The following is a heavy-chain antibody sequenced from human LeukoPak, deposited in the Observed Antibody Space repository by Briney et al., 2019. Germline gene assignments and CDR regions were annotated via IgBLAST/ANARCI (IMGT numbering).Heavy chain of an antibody. Sequence: GSLRLSCAASGFTFSNCWMSWVRQAPGKGLEWVANIKGDGSYKYYVDSVKGRFTISRDNAKSSVYLQMNTLRAGDTAVYYCATSADSSGNDWGQGTLVTVSS. CDR2: IKGDGSYK. J-gene: IGHJ4*02. CDR1: GFTFSNCW. D-gene: IGHD3-22*01. CDR3: ATSADSSGND. V-gene: IGHV3-7*03.